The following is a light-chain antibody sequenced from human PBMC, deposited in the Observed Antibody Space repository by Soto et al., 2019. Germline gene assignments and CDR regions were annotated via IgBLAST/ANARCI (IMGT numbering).Light chain of an antibody. CDR2: GAS. CDR3: QRYNNWPLT. V-gene: IGKV3-15*01. Sequence: EIVLTQSPGTLSLSPGERATLSCRASQSVSSRLAWYQQKPGQSPRLLIYGASTRATGIPARFSGSGSGTDFTLTISSLEPEDFAVYYCQRYNNWPLTFGGGTRLEIK. J-gene: IGKJ5*01. CDR1: QSVSSR.